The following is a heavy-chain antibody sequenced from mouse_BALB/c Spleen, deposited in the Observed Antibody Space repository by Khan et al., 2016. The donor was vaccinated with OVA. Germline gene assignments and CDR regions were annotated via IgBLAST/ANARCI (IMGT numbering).Heavy chain of an antibody. V-gene: IGHV2-2*02. Sequence: VELVESGPGLVQPSLRLSITCTVSGFSLTDYGVHWVRQSPGQALEWLGVIWRGENTDYNAPFISRLTISKDNYKSQVFFKMNSLQTNDTAIYYCARNSHDYDYRIYYTIDYWGQGTAVTVSS. CDR3: ARNSHDYDYRIYYTIDY. J-gene: IGHJ4*01. D-gene: IGHD2-4*01. CDR1: GFSLTDYG. CDR2: IWRGENT.